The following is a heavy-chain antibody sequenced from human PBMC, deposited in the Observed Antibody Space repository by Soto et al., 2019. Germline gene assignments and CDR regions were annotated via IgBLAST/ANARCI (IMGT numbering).Heavy chain of an antibody. CDR1: GGSISSGDYY. V-gene: IGHV4-30-4*01. D-gene: IGHD3-16*02. Sequence: SETLSLTCNVSGGSISSGDYYWSWIRQPPGKGLEWIGYIYFSESTSYNPSLKSRVTISGDKSKNQFSLRLTSVTAADTAVYYCGILDMITFGGVIGPNEAFDSWGQGKMVTVSS. CDR2: IYFSEST. J-gene: IGHJ3*02. CDR3: GILDMITFGGVIGPNEAFDS.